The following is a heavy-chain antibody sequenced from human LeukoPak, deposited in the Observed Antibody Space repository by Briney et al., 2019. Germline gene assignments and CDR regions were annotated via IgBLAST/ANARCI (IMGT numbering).Heavy chain of an antibody. CDR2: TYYSGST. CDR1: GVSISSYY. Sequence: PSETLSLTCTVSGVSISSYYWSWIRQPPGKGLEWIGYTYYSGSTNYNPSLKSRVTISVDTSKNQFSLKLSSVTAADTAVYYCARYVPVGYCSSTSCYQGWFDPWGQGTLVTVSS. D-gene: IGHD2-2*01. J-gene: IGHJ5*02. V-gene: IGHV4-59*01. CDR3: ARYVPVGYCSSTSCYQGWFDP.